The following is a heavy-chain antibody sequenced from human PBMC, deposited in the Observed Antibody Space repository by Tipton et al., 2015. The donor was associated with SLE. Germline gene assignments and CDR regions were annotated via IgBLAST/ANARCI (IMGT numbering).Heavy chain of an antibody. D-gene: IGHD5-18*01. CDR1: GFTFSDYY. V-gene: IGHV3-11*06. Sequence: GSLRLSCAASGFTFSDYYMSWIRQAPGKGLEWVSYISSSSTYTNYADSVKGRFTISRDNAKNSLYLQMNSLRAEDTAVYYCAKVDRTNMVTSFDYWGQGTLVTVSS. CDR3: AKVDRTNMVTSFDY. CDR2: ISSSSTYT. J-gene: IGHJ4*02.